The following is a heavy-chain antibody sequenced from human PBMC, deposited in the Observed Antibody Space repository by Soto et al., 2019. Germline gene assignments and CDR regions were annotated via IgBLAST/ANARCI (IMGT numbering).Heavy chain of an antibody. V-gene: IGHV3-21*01. J-gene: IGHJ6*02. D-gene: IGHD2-21*02. CDR3: AREETAWPLAYGLDV. Sequence: EVQLVESGGGLVKPGGSLRLSCEASGFSFSTYSMHWVRQAPGKGLEWVSSIGRRSDIYYADSVKGRFTISRDNAKNSVSLQVNSLRDEDTAVYYCAREETAWPLAYGLDVWGQGTTVTVSS. CDR1: GFSFSTYS. CDR2: IGRRSDI.